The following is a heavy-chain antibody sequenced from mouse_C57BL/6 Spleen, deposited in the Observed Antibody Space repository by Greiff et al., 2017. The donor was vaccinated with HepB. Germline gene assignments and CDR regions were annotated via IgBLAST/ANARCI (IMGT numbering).Heavy chain of an antibody. Sequence: QVQLQQSGAELVRPGTSVKVSCKASGYAFTNYLIEWVKQRPGQGLEWIGVINPGSGGTNYNEKFKGKATLTADKSSSTAYMQLSSLTSEDSAVYCCARSGGDYSNYDAMDYWGQGTSVTVSS. V-gene: IGHV1-54*01. CDR1: GYAFTNYL. CDR3: ARSGGDYSNYDAMDY. D-gene: IGHD2-5*01. J-gene: IGHJ4*01. CDR2: INPGSGGT.